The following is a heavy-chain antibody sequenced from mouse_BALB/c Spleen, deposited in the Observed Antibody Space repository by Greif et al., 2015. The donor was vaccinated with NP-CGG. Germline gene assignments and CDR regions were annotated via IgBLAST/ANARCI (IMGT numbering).Heavy chain of an antibody. CDR2: IDPANGNT. Sequence: EVQLVESGAELVKPGASVKLSCTASGFNIKDTFMHWVRQRPEQGLEWIGRIDPANGNTKYDPRFQGKATITADTSSNTAYLQVSSLTSEDTAVYYCAAYYYGLARFAYWGQGTLVTVSA. V-gene: IGHV14-3*02. D-gene: IGHD1-1*01. CDR3: AAYYYGLARFAY. J-gene: IGHJ3*01. CDR1: GFNIKDTF.